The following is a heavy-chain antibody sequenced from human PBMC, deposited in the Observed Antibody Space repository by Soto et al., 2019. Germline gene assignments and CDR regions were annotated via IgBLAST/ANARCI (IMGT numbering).Heavy chain of an antibody. CDR1: GGSISSSSYY. J-gene: IGHJ4*02. V-gene: IGHV4-39*01. D-gene: IGHD2-8*02. CDR3: ARHLTAGAGYFDY. CDR2: IYYSGGT. Sequence: QLQLQESGPGLVKPSETLSLTCTVSGGSISSSSYYWGWIRQPPGKGLGWIGSIYYSGGTYYNPSLKRRVTISVDTSKNQFSLKLSSVTAADTAVYYCARHLTAGAGYFDYWGQGTLVTVSS.